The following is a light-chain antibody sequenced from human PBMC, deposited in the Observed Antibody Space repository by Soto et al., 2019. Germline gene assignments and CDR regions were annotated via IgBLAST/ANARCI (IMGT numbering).Light chain of an antibody. CDR1: QSINTY. CDR2: AAS. Sequence: DIQMTQSPSSLSASVGDRVTITCRASQSINTYLHWYQQKPGKAPNLLIYAASSLQSGVPSRFSGSGSGTDFTLTINSLQPEDSATYYCQQSYSAPLTFGGGTKVEI. CDR3: QQSYSAPLT. J-gene: IGKJ4*01. V-gene: IGKV1-39*01.